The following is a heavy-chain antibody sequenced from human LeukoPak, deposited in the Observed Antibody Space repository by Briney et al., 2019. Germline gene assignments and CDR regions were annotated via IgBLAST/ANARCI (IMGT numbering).Heavy chain of an antibody. CDR1: GYSISSGYY. J-gene: IGHJ4*02. CDR3: ARAFNYYYDSSGPRAPFDY. D-gene: IGHD3-22*01. Sequence: SETLSLTCTVSGYSISSGYYWGWIRQPPGKGLEWIGSIYHSGSTYYNPSLKSRVTISVDTSKNQFSLKLSSVTAADTAVYYCARAFNYYYDSSGPRAPFDYWGQGTQVTVSS. V-gene: IGHV4-38-2*02. CDR2: IYHSGST.